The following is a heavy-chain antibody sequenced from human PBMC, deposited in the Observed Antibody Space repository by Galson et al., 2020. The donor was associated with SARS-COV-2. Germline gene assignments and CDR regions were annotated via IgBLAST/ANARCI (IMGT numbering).Heavy chain of an antibody. J-gene: IGHJ6*02. V-gene: IGHV3-73*01. CDR2: ITGKVNNYAT. Sequence: TGGSLRLSCAASGSSFSDSSIHWVRQAPGKGLEWVALITGKVNNYATAYAASMRGRFIISRDDSKNTAYLQMNSLKMEDTAVYYCTRLEVYKFGYYCNDGMDVWGQGTAVTVSS. CDR3: TRLEVYKFGYYCNDGMDV. D-gene: IGHD3-16*01. CDR1: GSSFSDSS.